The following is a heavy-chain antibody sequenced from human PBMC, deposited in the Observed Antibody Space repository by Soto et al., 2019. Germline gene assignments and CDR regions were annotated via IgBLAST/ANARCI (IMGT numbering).Heavy chain of an antibody. CDR2: INPSGGST. CDR1: GYTFTSYY. Sequence: AASVKVSCKASGYTFTSYYMHWVRQAPGQGLEWMGIINPSGGSTSYAQKFQGRVTMTRDTSTSTVYMELSSLRSEDTAVYYCARDEFRPPPSSAPDGVRWYYGSGSYYSGMDVCGQGTTVTVSS. J-gene: IGHJ6*02. CDR3: ARDEFRPPPSSAPDGVRWYYGSGSYYSGMDV. D-gene: IGHD3-10*01. V-gene: IGHV1-46*01.